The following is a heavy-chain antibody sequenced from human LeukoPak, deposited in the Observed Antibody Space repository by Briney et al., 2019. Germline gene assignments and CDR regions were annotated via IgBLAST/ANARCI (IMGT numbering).Heavy chain of an antibody. J-gene: IGHJ6*02. CDR1: GFTFSSYS. D-gene: IGHD2-2*01. Sequence: GGSLRLSCAASGFTFSSYSMNWVRQAPGRGLEWVSYISSSSSTIYYADSVKGRFTISRDNAKNSLYLQMNSLRAEDTAVYYCAREDVVVPPYGMDVRGQGTTVTVSS. V-gene: IGHV3-48*01. CDR2: ISSSSSTI. CDR3: AREDVVVPPYGMDV.